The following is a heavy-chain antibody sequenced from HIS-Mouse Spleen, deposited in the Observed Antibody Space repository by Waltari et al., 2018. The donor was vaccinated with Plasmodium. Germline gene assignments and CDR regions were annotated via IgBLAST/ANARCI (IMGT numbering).Heavy chain of an antibody. CDR1: GGSISSSS. D-gene: IGHD6-6*01. Sequence: QLQLQESGPGLVKPSETLSLTCTVSGGSISSSSYYWGWIRQPPGKGLEWVAVISYDGSNKYYADSVKGRFTISRDNSKNTLYLQMNSLRAEDTAVYYCAKILSYSSSPEDYWGQGTLVTVSS. J-gene: IGHJ4*02. CDR2: ISYDGSNK. V-gene: IGHV3-30*18. CDR3: AKILSYSSSPEDY.